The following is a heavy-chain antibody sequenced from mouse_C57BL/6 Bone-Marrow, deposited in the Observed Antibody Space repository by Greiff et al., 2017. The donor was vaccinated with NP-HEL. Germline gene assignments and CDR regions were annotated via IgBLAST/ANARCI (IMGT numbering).Heavy chain of an antibody. V-gene: IGHV1-18*01. D-gene: IGHD2-5*01. Sequence: EVQLQQSGPELVKPGASVKIPCKASGYTFTDYNMDWVKQSHGKSLEWIGDINPNNGGTIYNQKFKGKATLTVDKSSSTAYMELRSLTSEDTAVYYCARRPPVNYSNYGWYFDVWGTGTTVTVSS. CDR1: GYTFTDYN. J-gene: IGHJ1*03. CDR2: INPNNGGT. CDR3: ARRPPVNYSNYGWYFDV.